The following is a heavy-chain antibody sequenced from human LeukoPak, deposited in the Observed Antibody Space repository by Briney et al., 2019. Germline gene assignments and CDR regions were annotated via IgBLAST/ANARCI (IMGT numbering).Heavy chain of an antibody. D-gene: IGHD6-13*01. CDR2: INHSGST. J-gene: IGHJ4*02. CDR1: GGSISSYY. CDR3: ARGMESIAAAATRGYYFDY. V-gene: IGHV4-34*01. Sequence: SETLSLTCTVSGGSISSYYWSWIRQPPGKGLEWIGEINHSGSTNYNPSLKSRVTISVDTSKNQFSLKLSSVTAADTAVYYCARGMESIAAAATRGYYFDYWGQGTLVTVSS.